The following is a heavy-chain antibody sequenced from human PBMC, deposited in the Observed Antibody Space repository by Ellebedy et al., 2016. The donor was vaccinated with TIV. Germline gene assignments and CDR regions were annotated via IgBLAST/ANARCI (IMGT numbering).Heavy chain of an antibody. CDR2: FDPEDAET. CDR3: ARASYDSSGTVNDY. CDR1: GYILTEIC. D-gene: IGHD3-22*01. V-gene: IGHV1-24*01. Sequence: AASVKVSCKVSGYILTEICLHWVRQAPGKGLEWVGGFDPEDAETVYAQKFRGRVTMTRNTSISTAYMELNSLTSGDTAVYYCARASYDSSGTVNDYWGQGTLVTVSS. J-gene: IGHJ4*02.